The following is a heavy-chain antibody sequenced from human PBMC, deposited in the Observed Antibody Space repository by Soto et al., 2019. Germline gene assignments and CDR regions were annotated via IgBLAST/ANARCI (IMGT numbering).Heavy chain of an antibody. V-gene: IGHV3-30*18. CDR1: GFTFSSYG. CDR3: AKDLLSSSWYGTSFDY. J-gene: IGHJ4*02. Sequence: QVQLVESGGGVVQPGRSLRLSCAASGFTFSSYGMHWVRQAPGKGLEWVAVISYDGSNKYYADSVKGRFTISRDNSKNTLYLQINSLRAEDTAVYYCAKDLLSSSWYGTSFDYWGQGTLVTVSS. CDR2: ISYDGSNK. D-gene: IGHD6-13*01.